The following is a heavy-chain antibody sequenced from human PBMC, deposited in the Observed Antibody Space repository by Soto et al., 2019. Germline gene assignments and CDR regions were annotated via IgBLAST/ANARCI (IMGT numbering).Heavy chain of an antibody. Sequence: PGGSLRLSCVVSGLPFSSAAMNWVRLAPGKVEWVAGISGDTYYADSVKGRGTIARDNAQSTVYLHMSSLRTEDAASEDGAKGAGDKYGSRFDFWGQGTRVTVSS. J-gene: IGHJ4*02. D-gene: IGHD3-10*01. CDR2: ISGDT. CDR3: AKGAGDKYGSRFDF. V-gene: IGHV3-23*01. CDR1: GLPFSSAA.